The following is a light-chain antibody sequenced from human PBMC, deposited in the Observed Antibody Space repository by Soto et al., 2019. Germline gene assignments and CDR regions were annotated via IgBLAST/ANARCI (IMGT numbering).Light chain of an antibody. CDR1: QSISSW. CDR3: QQYNSYSRT. Sequence: DIHMTQSPSTLSASVGDRVTINCRASQSISSWLAWYQQKPGKAPKLLIYKASSLESGVPSRFSGSGSGTEFTLTISSLQPDDFATYYCQQYNSYSRTFGQGTKVDIK. CDR2: KAS. J-gene: IGKJ1*01. V-gene: IGKV1-5*03.